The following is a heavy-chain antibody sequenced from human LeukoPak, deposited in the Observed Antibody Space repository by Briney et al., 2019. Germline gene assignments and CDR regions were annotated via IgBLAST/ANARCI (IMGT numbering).Heavy chain of an antibody. V-gene: IGHV5-10-1*01. J-gene: IGHJ4*02. CDR1: GYYFPTHR. CDR2: IAPSNSYT. D-gene: IGHD1-1*01. CDR3: ARHKNSNDSATFDS. Sequence: GESLKISCKASGYYFPTHRISWVRQMPGEGLEWMGRIAPSNSYTNYRPSFQGHVTISGDKSMTTIYLQWRSLKASDSAIYYCARHKNSNDSATFDSWGQGTLVTVSS.